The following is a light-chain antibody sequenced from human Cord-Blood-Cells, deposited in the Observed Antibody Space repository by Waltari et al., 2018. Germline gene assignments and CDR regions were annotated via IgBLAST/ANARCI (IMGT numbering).Light chain of an antibody. J-gene: IGLJ3*02. CDR2: GKN. CDR3: NSRDSSGNPLV. Sequence: SSELTQDPAVAVALGQTVRITCQGDSLRSYYASWYQQKPGQAPVLVIYGKNNRHSGIPDRFSGSSSGNTASLTIAGAQAEDEADYYGNSRDSSGNPLVLGGGTKLTVL. CDR1: SLRSYY. V-gene: IGLV3-19*01.